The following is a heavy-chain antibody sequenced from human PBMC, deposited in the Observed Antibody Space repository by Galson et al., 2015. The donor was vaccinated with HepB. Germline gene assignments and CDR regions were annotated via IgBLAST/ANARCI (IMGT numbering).Heavy chain of an antibody. J-gene: IGHJ2*01. D-gene: IGHD4-17*01. CDR2: ISGSGGST. V-gene: IGHV3-23*01. Sequence: SLRLSCAAPGFTFSSYAMSWVRQAPGKGLEWVSAISGSGGSTYYADSVKGRFTISRDNSKNTLYLQMNSLRAEDTAVYYCAKVPGDYPNRRWYFDLWGRGTLVTVSS. CDR1: GFTFSSYA. CDR3: AKVPGDYPNRRWYFDL.